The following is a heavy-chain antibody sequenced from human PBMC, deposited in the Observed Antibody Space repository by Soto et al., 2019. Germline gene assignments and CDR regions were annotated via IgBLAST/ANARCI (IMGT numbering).Heavy chain of an antibody. CDR3: ARGFYDYGMDF. J-gene: IGHJ6*02. CDR2: INPNSGGT. V-gene: IGHV1-2*04. CDR1: GYTFTGYY. Sequence: ASVKVSCKASGYTFTGYYMHWVRQAPGQGLEWMGWINPNSGGTDYAQKFQGWVTMTRDTSISTAYMELTRLKSDDTAIYYCARGFYDYGMDFWGQGTTVTVSS.